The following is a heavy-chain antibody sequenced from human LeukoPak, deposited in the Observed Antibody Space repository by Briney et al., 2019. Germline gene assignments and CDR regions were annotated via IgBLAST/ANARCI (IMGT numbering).Heavy chain of an antibody. CDR2: IDVTGKKI. CDR1: GVAFSGFE. CDR3: ARENYVRGYDY. V-gene: IGHV3-48*03. Sequence: GGSPRLSCAASGVAFSGFEMNWVRQAPGKGPEWIAYIDVTGKKIRYADSVKGRFTISRDNANSSVYLQMNSLRVDDTAVYYCARENYVRGYDYWGQGTLVTVSS. J-gene: IGHJ4*02. D-gene: IGHD3-16*01.